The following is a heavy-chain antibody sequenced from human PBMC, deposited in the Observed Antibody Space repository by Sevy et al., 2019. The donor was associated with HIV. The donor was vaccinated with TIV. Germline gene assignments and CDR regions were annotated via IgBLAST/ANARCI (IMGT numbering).Heavy chain of an antibody. CDR3: ARDCSSTSCLWGMDV. J-gene: IGHJ6*02. V-gene: IGHV3-7*03. D-gene: IGHD2-2*01. CDR1: GFTFSTYW. CDR2: IKKDGSEK. Sequence: GGSLRLSCTASGFTFSTYWMSWVRQAPGKGLEWVANIKKDGSEKYYVDSVKGRFTISRENAKKSLYLQMNSLRAEDTAVYYCARDCSSTSCLWGMDVWGQGTTVTVSS.